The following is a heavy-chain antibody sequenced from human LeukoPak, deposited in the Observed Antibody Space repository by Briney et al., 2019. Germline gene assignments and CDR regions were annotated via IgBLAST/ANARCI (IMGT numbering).Heavy chain of an antibody. CDR1: GFTVRANY. CDR2: IYSGGST. D-gene: IGHD3-10*01. CDR3: ARGNYGSGTACDY. J-gene: IGHJ4*02. Sequence: GGSLRLSCAASGFTVRANYMNWVRQAPGKGLEWVSVIYSGGSTYYADSLKGRFTISRDNFKNTLYLQMNSLRAEDTAVYYCARGNYGSGTACDYWGQGTLVTVSS. V-gene: IGHV3-66*01.